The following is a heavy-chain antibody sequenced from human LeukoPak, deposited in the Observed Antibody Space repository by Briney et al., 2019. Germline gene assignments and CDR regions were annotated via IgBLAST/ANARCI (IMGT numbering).Heavy chain of an antibody. CDR2: IYYSGST. CDR1: GGSISSSSYY. V-gene: IGHV4-39*01. D-gene: IGHD3-16*01. Sequence: SETLSLTCTVSGGSISSSSYYWGWIRQPPGKGLEWIGSIYYSGSTYYNPSLKSRVTISVDTSKNQFSLNLSSVTAADTTVYYCARGGGWGDYFDYWGQGTLATVSS. CDR3: ARGGGWGDYFDY. J-gene: IGHJ4*02.